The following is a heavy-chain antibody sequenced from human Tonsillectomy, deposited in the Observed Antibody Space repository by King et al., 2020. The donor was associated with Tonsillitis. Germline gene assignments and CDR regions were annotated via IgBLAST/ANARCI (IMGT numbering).Heavy chain of an antibody. CDR2: ISGSGGST. Sequence: QLVQSGGGLVQPGGSLRLSCAASGFTFSSYAMNWVRQAPGKGLEWVSGISGSGGSTYYVVSVKGRFTISRDNSKNTLFLQMNSLRAEDTAVYYCAKGAYYDSSGNYFDYWGQGTLVTVSS. V-gene: IGHV3-23*04. D-gene: IGHD3-22*01. J-gene: IGHJ4*02. CDR3: AKGAYYDSSGNYFDY. CDR1: GFTFSSYA.